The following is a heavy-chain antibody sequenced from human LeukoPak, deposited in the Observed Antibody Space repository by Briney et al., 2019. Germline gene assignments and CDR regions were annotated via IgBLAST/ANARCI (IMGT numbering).Heavy chain of an antibody. CDR2: ISNDGSSK. J-gene: IGHJ4*02. Sequence: GGSLRLSCAASGFTFSSYAMHWVRQAPGKGLEWVAAISNDGSSKYYAASVKGRFTISRDNYKYTLYLQMNSLRAEDTALYYCARDGRGYPGGYWGQGTLVSVSS. CDR3: ARDGRGYPGGY. D-gene: IGHD5-12*01. CDR1: GFTFSSYA. V-gene: IGHV3-30*04.